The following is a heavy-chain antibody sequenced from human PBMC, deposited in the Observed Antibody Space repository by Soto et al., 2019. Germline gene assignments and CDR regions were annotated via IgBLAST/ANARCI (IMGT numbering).Heavy chain of an antibody. J-gene: IGHJ5*02. D-gene: IGHD2-21*02. CDR1: GFTFSSYS. V-gene: IGHV3-30-3*01. Sequence: QVQLVQSGGGVVQPGRSLRLPCEASGFTFSSYSMNWVRQTPGKGLEWVAVVSYDGNRKYYADSVKGRFTISRDNAKNRMYLQRDNLRSEDTTVYYCARGLVVTAKGWFDLWGQGTLVTVSP. CDR3: ARGLVVTAKGWFDL. CDR2: VSYDGNRK.